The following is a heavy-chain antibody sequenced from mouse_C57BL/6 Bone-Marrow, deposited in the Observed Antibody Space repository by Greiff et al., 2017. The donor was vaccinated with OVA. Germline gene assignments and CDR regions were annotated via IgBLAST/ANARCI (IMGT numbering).Heavy chain of an antibody. Sequence: VQLQQSVAELVRPGASVKLSCTASGFNIKNTYMHWVKQRPEQGLEWIGRIDPANDNTKYAPTFQGKATMTADTSSNTAYLQLSSLSSEDTAVYCCVRGNFGSSFYAMDYWGQGTSGTGSS. CDR3: VRGNFGSSFYAMDY. CDR2: IDPANDNT. D-gene: IGHD1-1*01. J-gene: IGHJ4*01. CDR1: GFNIKNTY. V-gene: IGHV14-3*01.